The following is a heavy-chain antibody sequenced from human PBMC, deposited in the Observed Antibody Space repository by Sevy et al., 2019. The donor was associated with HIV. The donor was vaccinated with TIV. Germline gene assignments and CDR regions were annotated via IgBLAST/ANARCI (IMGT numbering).Heavy chain of an antibody. Sequence: GGSLRLSCAASGFSISGYGMHWVRQAPGKGLEWVAVIWYDGTNKEYADSVKGRFTISRDNSKNTLYLQMNSLRAEDTAVYYCARDGARITMVQGVMAYYHGMDVWGQGTTVTVSS. CDR1: GFSISGYG. CDR2: IWYDGTNK. CDR3: ARDGARITMVQGVMAYYHGMDV. D-gene: IGHD3-10*01. J-gene: IGHJ6*02. V-gene: IGHV3-33*01.